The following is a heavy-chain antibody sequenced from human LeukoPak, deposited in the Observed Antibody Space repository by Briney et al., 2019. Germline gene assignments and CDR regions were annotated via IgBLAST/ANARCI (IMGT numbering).Heavy chain of an antibody. V-gene: IGHV1-69*06. CDR1: GGTFSSYA. Sequence: ASVKVSCKASGGTFSSYATSWVRQAPGQGLEWMGGIIPMFGTANYAQKFQGRVTITADKSTSTAYMELSSLRSEDTAVYYCARDPPGRPYSSSSYGWGQGTLVTVSS. CDR3: ARDPPGRPYSSSSYG. D-gene: IGHD6-6*01. CDR2: IIPMFGTA. J-gene: IGHJ4*02.